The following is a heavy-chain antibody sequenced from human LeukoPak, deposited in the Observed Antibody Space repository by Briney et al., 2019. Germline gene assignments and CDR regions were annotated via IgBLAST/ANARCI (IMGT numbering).Heavy chain of an antibody. CDR2: ISYDGRDK. D-gene: IGHD2-2*01. J-gene: IGHJ4*02. V-gene: IGHV3-30*18. CDR1: GFTFSSYD. Sequence: PGGSLRLSCAVSGFTFSSYDMHWVRQAPDKGLEWVTFISYDGRDKNYADSVKGRFTISRDNSKNTLYLEMNSLRPEDTAVYYCAKDVRHCSSRSCSLDYWGQGPLVTVSS. CDR3: AKDVRHCSSRSCSLDY.